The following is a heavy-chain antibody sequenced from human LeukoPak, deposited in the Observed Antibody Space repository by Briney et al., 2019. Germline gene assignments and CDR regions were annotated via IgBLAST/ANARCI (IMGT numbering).Heavy chain of an antibody. CDR2: IYYSGSS. V-gene: IGHV4-4*02. J-gene: IGHJ4*02. CDR1: GGSISSSNW. CDR3: ARNRDGYNSFDY. D-gene: IGHD5-24*01. Sequence: SETLSLTCAVSGGSISSSNWWSWVRQPPGKGLEWIGYIYYSGSSYYNPSLRGRVTISVDTSKNHFSLKLSSVTAADTAVYYCARNRDGYNSFDYWGQGTLVTVSS.